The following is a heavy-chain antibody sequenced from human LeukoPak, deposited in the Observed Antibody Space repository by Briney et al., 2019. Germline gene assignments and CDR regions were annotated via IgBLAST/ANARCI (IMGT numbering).Heavy chain of an antibody. CDR3: ARTTTPHYYGSGSYALGY. D-gene: IGHD3-10*01. CDR2: ISYDGSNK. CDR1: GFTFSSYA. V-gene: IGHV3-30-3*01. Sequence: GGSLRLSCAASGFTFSSYAMNWVRQGPGKGLEWVAVISYDGSNKYYADPVKGRFTISRDNSKNTLYLQMSSLSAEDTAVYYCARTTTPHYYGSGSYALGYWGQGTLVTVPS. J-gene: IGHJ4*02.